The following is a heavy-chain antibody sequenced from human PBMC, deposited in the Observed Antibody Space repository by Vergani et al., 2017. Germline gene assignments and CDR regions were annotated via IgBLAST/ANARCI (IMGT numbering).Heavy chain of an antibody. D-gene: IGHD6-6*01. J-gene: IGHJ3*02. V-gene: IGHV3-48*01. CDR2: ISSSSSTI. CDR1: GFTFSSYS. CDR3: AKAGVAAPDAFDI. Sequence: EVQLVESGGGLVQSGGSLRLSCAASGFTFSSYSMNWVRRAPGKGLEWVSYISSSSSTIYYADSVKGRFTISRNNTKNSLYLQMNSLRAEDTAVHYCAKAGVAAPDAFDIWGQGTMVTVSS.